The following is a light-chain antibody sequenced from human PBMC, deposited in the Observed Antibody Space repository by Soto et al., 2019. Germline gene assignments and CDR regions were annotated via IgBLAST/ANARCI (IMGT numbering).Light chain of an antibody. J-gene: IGKJ4*01. CDR3: KQRSNWPPT. Sequence: EVVLTQSPVTLSLSPGERATLSCRASQSVSSSYLAWYQQKPGQAPRLLIYDAYNRATGIQARFSGSGSGTDFTLTIRSLEPEDFAVYYCKQRSNWPPTFGGGTKVDIK. V-gene: IGKV3-11*01. CDR1: QSVSSSY. CDR2: DAY.